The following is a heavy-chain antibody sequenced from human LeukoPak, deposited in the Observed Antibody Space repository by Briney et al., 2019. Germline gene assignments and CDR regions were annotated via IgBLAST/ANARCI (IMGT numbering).Heavy chain of an antibody. V-gene: IGHV1-8*01. CDR1: GYTFTSYD. J-gene: IGHJ4*02. CDR3: ATLGGVWFGEVADY. D-gene: IGHD3-10*01. Sequence: ASVKVSCKASGYTFTSYDINWVRQATGQGLEWMGWMNPNSGNTGYAQKFQGRVTMTRNTSISTAYMELSSLRSEDTAVYYCATLGGVWFGEVADYWGQGTLVTVSS. CDR2: MNPNSGNT.